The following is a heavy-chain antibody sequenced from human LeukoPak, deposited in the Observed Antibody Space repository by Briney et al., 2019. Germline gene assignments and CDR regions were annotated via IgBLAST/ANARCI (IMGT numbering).Heavy chain of an antibody. CDR3: ARDFLDTAMVYNWFDS. D-gene: IGHD5-18*01. CDR2: ISASSNYI. V-gene: IGHV3-21*01. Sequence: GGSLRLSCAASRSIFNSYTMNWVRQAPGKGLEWVSSISASSNYIHYADSVKGRFTISRDNAKNSVFLQMNSLRGEDTAVYYCARDFLDTAMVYNWFDSWGQGILVSVCS. J-gene: IGHJ5*01. CDR1: RSIFNSYT.